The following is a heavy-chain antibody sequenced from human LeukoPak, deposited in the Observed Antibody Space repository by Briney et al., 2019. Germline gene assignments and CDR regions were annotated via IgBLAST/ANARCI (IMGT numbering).Heavy chain of an antibody. Sequence: SVKVSCKASGDTFNYYGISWVRQAPGQGLEWMGGIIPVFNAPNYAQSFQGRVTITADKSTSTAYMELSSLRSEDTAVYYCATRGYCSGGSCYSLYYYYYMDVWGKGTTVTVSS. CDR2: IIPVFNAP. D-gene: IGHD2-15*01. CDR3: ATRGYCSGGSCYSLYYYYYMDV. J-gene: IGHJ6*03. CDR1: GDTFNYYG. V-gene: IGHV1-69*06.